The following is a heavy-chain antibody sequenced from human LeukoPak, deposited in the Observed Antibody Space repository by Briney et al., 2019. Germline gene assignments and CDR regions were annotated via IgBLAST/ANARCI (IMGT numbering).Heavy chain of an antibody. J-gene: IGHJ3*02. D-gene: IGHD1-26*01. Sequence: ASVKVSCKASGYTFTSYGISWVRQAPGQGLEWMGWISAYNGNTNYAQKLQGRVTMTTDTSTSTAYMELRSLRSDDTAVYYCARARSGSYYYAFDTWGQGTMVTVSS. V-gene: IGHV1-18*01. CDR1: GYTFTSYG. CDR3: ARARSGSYYYAFDT. CDR2: ISAYNGNT.